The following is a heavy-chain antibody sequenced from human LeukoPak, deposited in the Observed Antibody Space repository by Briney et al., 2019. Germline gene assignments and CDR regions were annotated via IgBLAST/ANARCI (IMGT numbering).Heavy chain of an antibody. CDR3: ARATMVRGVIRNWFDP. D-gene: IGHD3-10*01. V-gene: IGHV1-2*02. CDR2: IKPNSGGT. Sequence: ASVKVSCKASGYTFTAYYIHWVRQAPGQGLEWMGWIKPNSGGTNYAQKFQGRVTMTRDTSISTAYMELSRLRSDDTAVYYCARATMVRGVIRNWFDPWGQGTLVTVSS. J-gene: IGHJ5*02. CDR1: GYTFTAYY.